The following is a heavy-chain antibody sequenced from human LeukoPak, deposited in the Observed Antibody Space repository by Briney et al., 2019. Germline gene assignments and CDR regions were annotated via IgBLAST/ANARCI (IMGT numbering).Heavy chain of an antibody. J-gene: IGHJ3*02. Sequence: GGSLRLSCAASGFTFDDYAMHWVRQAPGKGLEWVSGISWNSGSIGYADSVKGRFTISRDNAKNSLYLQMNSLRAEDTALYYCAKDMGGSGSYYNGGAFDIWGQGTMVTVSS. CDR2: ISWNSGSI. V-gene: IGHV3-9*01. D-gene: IGHD3-10*01. CDR1: GFTFDDYA. CDR3: AKDMGGSGSYYNGGAFDI.